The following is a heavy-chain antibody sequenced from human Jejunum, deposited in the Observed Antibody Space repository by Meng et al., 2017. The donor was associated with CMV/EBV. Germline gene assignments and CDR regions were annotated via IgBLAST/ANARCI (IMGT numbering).Heavy chain of an antibody. D-gene: IGHD3-16*01. V-gene: IGHV3-43*01. Sequence: CSGSGFDCGDYSRRCVRPAPGESVGCVSLISCDGSDTLYSDSVRGRFTISRDNSKNSLYLHISSLRADDTSFYYCATIGGLQAFDFWGQGTMVTVSS. CDR1: GFDCGDYS. CDR3: ATIGGLQAFDF. J-gene: IGHJ3*01. CDR2: ISCDGSDT.